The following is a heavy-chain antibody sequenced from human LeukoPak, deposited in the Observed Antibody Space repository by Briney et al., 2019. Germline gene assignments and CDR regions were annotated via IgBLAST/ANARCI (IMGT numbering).Heavy chain of an antibody. CDR3: ARTARSTPGIAVL. J-gene: IGHJ4*02. V-gene: IGHV4-59*01. CDR1: GGSISSYY. D-gene: IGHD6-19*01. Sequence: SETLSLTCTVSGGSISSYYWSWIRQPPGKGLEWIGYIYYSGSTNYNPSLMSRVTISVDTSKKQFSLKVSSVSAADTAVYYCARTARSTPGIAVLWGQGTLVTVSS. CDR2: IYYSGST.